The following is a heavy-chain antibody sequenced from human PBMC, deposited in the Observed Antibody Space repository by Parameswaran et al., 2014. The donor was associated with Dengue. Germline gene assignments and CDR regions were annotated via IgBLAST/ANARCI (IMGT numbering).Heavy chain of an antibody. CDR3: ARALSHYYDSSGYYYYYYYGMDV. D-gene: IGHD3-22*01. CDR2: ISSSSSYT. Sequence: QMPGKGLEWVSYISSSSSYTKYADSGKGRFAISRDNAKNSLYLQMNSLRAEDTAVYYCARALSHYYDSSGYYYYYYYGMDVWGQGTTVTVSS. J-gene: IGHJ6*02. V-gene: IGHV3-11*05.